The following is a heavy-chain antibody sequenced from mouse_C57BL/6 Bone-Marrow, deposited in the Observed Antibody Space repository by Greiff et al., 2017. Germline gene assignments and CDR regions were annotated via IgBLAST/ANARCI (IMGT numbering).Heavy chain of an antibody. CDR3: ARNLYPYWYFGF. CDR1: GYTFTSYW. D-gene: IGHD2-12*01. Sequence: QVQLQQPGAELVRPGSSVKLSCKASGYTFTSYWMDWVKQRPGQGLEWIGNIYPSDSETHYNQKFKDKATLTVDKSSSTAYMQLSSLTSEDSAVYDCARNLYPYWYFGFWGTGTTVTVSS. J-gene: IGHJ1*03. CDR2: IYPSDSET. V-gene: IGHV1-61*01.